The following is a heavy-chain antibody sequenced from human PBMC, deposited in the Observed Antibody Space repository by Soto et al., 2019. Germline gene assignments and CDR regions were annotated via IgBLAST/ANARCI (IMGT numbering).Heavy chain of an antibody. V-gene: IGHV1-8*01. CDR1: GYTFTSYD. Sequence: ASVKVSCKASGYTFTSYDINWVRQATGQGLEWMGWMNPNSGNTGYAQKFQGRVTMTRNTPISTAYMELSSLRSEDTAVYYCARRRWFGEFKYYGMDVWGQGTTVTVSS. D-gene: IGHD3-10*01. J-gene: IGHJ6*02. CDR2: MNPNSGNT. CDR3: ARRRWFGEFKYYGMDV.